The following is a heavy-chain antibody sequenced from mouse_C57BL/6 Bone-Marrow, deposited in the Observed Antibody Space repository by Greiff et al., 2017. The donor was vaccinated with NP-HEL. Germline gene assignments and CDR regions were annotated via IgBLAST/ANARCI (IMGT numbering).Heavy chain of an antibody. Sequence: VKLVESGPGLVAPSQSLSITCTVSGFSLTSYGVHWVRQPPGKGLEWLVVIWSDGSTTYNSALKSRLSISKDNSKSQVFLKMNSLQTDDTAMYYCARHGDYYGSSEWYFDVWGTGTTVTVSS. CDR2: IWSDGST. V-gene: IGHV2-6-1*01. CDR1: GFSLTSYG. CDR3: ARHGDYYGSSEWYFDV. J-gene: IGHJ1*03. D-gene: IGHD1-1*01.